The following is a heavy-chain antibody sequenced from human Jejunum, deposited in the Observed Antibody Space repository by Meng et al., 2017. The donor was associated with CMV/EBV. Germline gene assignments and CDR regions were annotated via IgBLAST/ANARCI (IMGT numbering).Heavy chain of an antibody. Sequence: VQLVGSGGGVVQPWRVLRLSCEASGFIFRYYAMHWVRQAPGKGLEWVAVISNDGSKTYFADSVKDRFTISRDNSKETLFLQMNSLRPEDTAVYYCVKDHPVCSHWGQGTLVTVSS. J-gene: IGHJ4*02. D-gene: IGHD2-15*01. CDR3: VKDHPVCSH. V-gene: IGHV3-30-3*01. CDR1: GFIFRYYA. CDR2: ISNDGSKT.